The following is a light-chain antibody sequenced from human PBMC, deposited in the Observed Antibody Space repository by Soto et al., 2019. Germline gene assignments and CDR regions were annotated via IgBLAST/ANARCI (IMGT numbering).Light chain of an antibody. V-gene: IGLV2-23*01. CDR3: CSYAGSPFR. CDR1: SSDVGSYNF. J-gene: IGLJ1*01. Sequence: QSALTQPASVSGSPGQSITISCTGTSSDVGSYNFVSWYQQHPGRAPKLMISEGNQRPSGVSNRFSGYKSGNTASLTISGRQAEDEADYYCCSYAGSPFRFGTGTKLTVL. CDR2: EGN.